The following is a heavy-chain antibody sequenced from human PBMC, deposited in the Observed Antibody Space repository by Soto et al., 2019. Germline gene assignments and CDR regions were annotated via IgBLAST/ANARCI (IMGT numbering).Heavy chain of an antibody. D-gene: IGHD4-17*01. CDR3: AKDGQYGDYGVRNWYFDL. CDR1: GFTFSSYA. CDR2: ISGSGGST. J-gene: IGHJ2*01. V-gene: IGHV3-23*01. Sequence: EVQLLESGGGLVQPGGSLRLSCAASGFTFSSYAMSWVRQAPGKGLEWVSAISGSGGSTYYADSVKGRFTISRDNSKNTLYLQMNSLRAEDTAVYYCAKDGQYGDYGVRNWYFDLWGRGTLVTVSS.